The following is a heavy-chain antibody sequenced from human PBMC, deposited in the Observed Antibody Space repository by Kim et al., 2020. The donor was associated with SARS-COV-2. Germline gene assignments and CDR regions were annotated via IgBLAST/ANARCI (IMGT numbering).Heavy chain of an antibody. Sequence: SSSTISYADSVKGRFTISRDNAKNSLYLQMNGLRAEDTAVYYCAVGGGDYWGQGTLVTVSS. D-gene: IGHD3-16*01. CDR3: AVGGGDY. J-gene: IGHJ4*02. V-gene: IGHV3-48*01. CDR2: SSSTI.